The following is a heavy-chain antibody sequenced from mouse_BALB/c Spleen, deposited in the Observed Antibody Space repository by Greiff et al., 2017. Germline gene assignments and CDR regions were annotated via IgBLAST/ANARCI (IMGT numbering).Heavy chain of an antibody. CDR3: ATTYYGNYGFAY. J-gene: IGHJ3*01. D-gene: IGHD2-10*01. CDR1: GFTFSSFG. Sequence: EVQVVESGGGLVQPGGSRKLSCAASGFTFSSFGMHWVRQAPEKGLEWVAYISSGSSTIYYADTVKGRFTISRDNPKNTLFLQMTSLRSEDTAMYYCATTYYGNYGFAYWGQGTLVTVSA. V-gene: IGHV5-17*02. CDR2: ISSGSSTI.